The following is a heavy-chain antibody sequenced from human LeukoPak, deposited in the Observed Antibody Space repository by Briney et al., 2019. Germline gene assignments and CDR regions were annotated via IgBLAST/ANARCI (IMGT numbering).Heavy chain of an antibody. V-gene: IGHV4-39*02. Sequence: SEALSLTCTVSGDSISRSTYYWAWIRQPPGKGLEWIGSVYYGRSPYFNPSLESRATISVDTSKNHFSLKMSSVTAADTAVYYCARSSGTGTFSYWGQGTLVTVSS. D-gene: IGHD6-25*01. CDR1: GDSISRSTYY. J-gene: IGHJ4*02. CDR2: VYYGRSP. CDR3: ARSSGTGTFSY.